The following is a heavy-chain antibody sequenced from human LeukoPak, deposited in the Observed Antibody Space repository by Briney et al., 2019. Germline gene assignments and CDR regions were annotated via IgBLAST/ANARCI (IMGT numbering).Heavy chain of an antibody. D-gene: IGHD4/OR15-4a*01. Sequence: ASVKVSCKASGYTFTSYGISWVRQAPGQGLEWMGWISVYNGNTNYAQKLQGRVTMTTDTSTSTAYMELRSLRSDDTAVYYCARLALTTLGYWFDPWGQGTLVTVSS. CDR3: ARLALTTLGYWFDP. V-gene: IGHV1-18*01. CDR2: ISVYNGNT. CDR1: GYTFTSYG. J-gene: IGHJ5*02.